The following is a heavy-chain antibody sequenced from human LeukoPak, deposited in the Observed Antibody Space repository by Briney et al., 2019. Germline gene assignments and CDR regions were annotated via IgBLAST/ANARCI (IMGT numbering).Heavy chain of an antibody. Sequence: ASVKVSCEASGYTFTGYYMHWVRQAPGQGLEWMGWINPNSGGTNYAQKFQGRVTMTRDTSISTAYMELSRLRSDDTAVYYCARDDFTIFGVVTYFDYWGQGTLVTVSS. CDR3: ARDDFTIFGVVTYFDY. CDR1: GYTFTGYY. J-gene: IGHJ4*02. D-gene: IGHD3-3*01. CDR2: INPNSGGT. V-gene: IGHV1-2*02.